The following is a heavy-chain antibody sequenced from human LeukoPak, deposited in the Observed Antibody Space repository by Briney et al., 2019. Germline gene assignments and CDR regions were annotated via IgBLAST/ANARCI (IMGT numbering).Heavy chain of an antibody. D-gene: IGHD3-10*01. V-gene: IGHV3-7*01. CDR1: GFTFSTYW. J-gene: IGHJ3*02. CDR2: IKQDGSEK. CDR3: ARDSGIIAFDI. Sequence: PGGSLRLSCAASGFTFSTYWMSWVRQAPGKGLEWVAKIKQDGSEKYYMDSVKGRFTISRDNAKSSLYLQMNSLRAEDTAVYYCARDSGIIAFDIWGQGAMVTVSS.